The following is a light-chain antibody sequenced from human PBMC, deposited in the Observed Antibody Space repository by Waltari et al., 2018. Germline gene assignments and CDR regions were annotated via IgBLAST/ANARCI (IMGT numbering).Light chain of an antibody. J-gene: IGKJ4*02. CDR1: QSISSY. CDR3: QQSYSTPLT. V-gene: IGKV1-39*01. Sequence: DIQMTQSPSSLSASVGDGVTITCRASQSISSYLNWYNQKPGTAPKLLIYAASSLQSGVPSRFSGSGSGTDFTLTISSLQPEDFATYYCQQSYSTPLTFGGGTKVEIK. CDR2: AAS.